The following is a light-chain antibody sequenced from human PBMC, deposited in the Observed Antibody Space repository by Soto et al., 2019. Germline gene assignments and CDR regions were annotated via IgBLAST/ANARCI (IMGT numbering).Light chain of an antibody. CDR2: DVS. J-gene: IGLJ1*01. CDR3: SSYTSSSTLV. CDR1: SSDVGGYNY. Sequence: QSALTQPASVSGSPGQSITISCTGTSSDVGGYNYVFWYQQHPGKAPKLIIYDVSNRPSGVSNRFSGSKSGNTASLTISGLQAEDEADYSCSSYTSSSTLVFGTGTKLTVL. V-gene: IGLV2-14*01.